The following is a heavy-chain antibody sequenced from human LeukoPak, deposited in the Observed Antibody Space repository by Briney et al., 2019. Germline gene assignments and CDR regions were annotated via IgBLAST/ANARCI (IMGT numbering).Heavy chain of an antibody. CDR2: IYYSGIT. CDR3: ARGGVVSTSFDY. V-gene: IGHV4-59*01. CDR1: GDSISSSY. Sequence: SETLSLTCTVSGDSISSSYWSWIRQPPGKRLEWIGYIYYSGITNYNPSLKGRITISVDTSKNQFSLRLTSVTAADTAVYYCARGGVVSTSFDYWGQGPLVTVSS. D-gene: IGHD2-8*02. J-gene: IGHJ4*02.